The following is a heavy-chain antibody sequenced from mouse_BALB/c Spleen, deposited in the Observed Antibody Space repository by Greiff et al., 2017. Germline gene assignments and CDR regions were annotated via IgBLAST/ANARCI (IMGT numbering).Heavy chain of an antibody. J-gene: IGHJ4*01. CDR3: ARGLLYAMDY. V-gene: IGHV14-1*02. Sequence: VQLQQSGPELVRPGVSVKISCKGSGYTFTDYAMHWVKQRPEQGLEWIGRIDPANGNTKYDPKFQGKATITADTSSNTAYLQLSSLTSEDTAVYYCARGLLYAMDYWGQGTSVTVSS. CDR1: GYTFTDYA. D-gene: IGHD2-3*01. CDR2: IDPANGNT.